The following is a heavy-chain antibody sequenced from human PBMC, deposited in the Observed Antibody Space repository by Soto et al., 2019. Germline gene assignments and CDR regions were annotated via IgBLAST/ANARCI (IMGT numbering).Heavy chain of an antibody. Sequence: SVKVSCKASGGTFSSYAISWVRQAPGQGLEWMGGIIPIFGTANYAQKFQGRVTITADESTSTAYMELSSLRSEDTAVYYCARSRYDYVWGSYRPNYYYYGMDVWGQGTTVTVS. CDR2: IIPIFGTA. J-gene: IGHJ6*02. V-gene: IGHV1-69*13. CDR1: GGTFSSYA. D-gene: IGHD3-16*02. CDR3: ARSRYDYVWGSYRPNYYYYGMDV.